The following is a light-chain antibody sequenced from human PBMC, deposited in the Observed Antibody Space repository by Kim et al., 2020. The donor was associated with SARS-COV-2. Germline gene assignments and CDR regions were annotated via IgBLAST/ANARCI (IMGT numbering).Light chain of an antibody. CDR3: AAWDDSLSGWV. Sequence: QRVTISSSGSSSNIGSNSVYWYQQLPGTAPNLLIYGNSQRPSGVPDRFSDSKSGTSASLAISGLRSEDEANYFCAAWDDSLSGWVFGGGTKLTVL. CDR1: SSNIGSNS. J-gene: IGLJ3*02. V-gene: IGLV1-47*01. CDR2: GNS.